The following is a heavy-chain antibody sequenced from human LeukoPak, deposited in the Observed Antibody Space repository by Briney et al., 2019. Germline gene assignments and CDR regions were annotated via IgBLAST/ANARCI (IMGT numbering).Heavy chain of an antibody. CDR1: GGSFSGYY. D-gene: IGHD3-9*01. Sequence: PSETLSLTCAVYGGSFSGYYWSWIRQPPGKGLEWIGEINHSGSTNYNPSLKSRVTISVDTSKNQFSLKLTSVTASDTAVYFCTRGSYDVLTGRSTLGEYWGQGTLVAVSS. CDR3: TRGSYDVLTGRSTLGEY. J-gene: IGHJ4*02. V-gene: IGHV4-34*01. CDR2: INHSGST.